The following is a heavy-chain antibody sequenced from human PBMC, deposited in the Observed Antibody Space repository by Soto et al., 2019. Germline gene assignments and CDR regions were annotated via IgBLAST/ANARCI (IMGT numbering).Heavy chain of an antibody. Sequence: QVQLVQSGAEVKKPGSSVKVSCKAPGGTFSSYTINWVRQAPGQGLEWMGMIIPILGIANYAQKFQDRVTITADKSTSTAYMELSSLRSEDTAAYYCARGRGGRGDYWGQGTLVPVSS. V-gene: IGHV1-69*02. D-gene: IGHD2-15*01. J-gene: IGHJ4*02. CDR3: ARGRGGRGDY. CDR2: IIPILGIA. CDR1: GGTFSSYT.